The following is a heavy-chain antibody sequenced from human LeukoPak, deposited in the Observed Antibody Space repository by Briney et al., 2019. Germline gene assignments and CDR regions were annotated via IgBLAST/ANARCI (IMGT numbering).Heavy chain of an antibody. Sequence: SVKVSCKASGGTFSSYAISWVRQAPGQGLEWMGGIIPIFGTANYAQKFQGRVTITTDEYTSTAYMELSSLRSEDTAVYYCARGWYSSSSRAGYYYYYMDVWGKGTTVTVSS. CDR1: GGTFSSYA. CDR2: IIPIFGTA. V-gene: IGHV1-69*05. D-gene: IGHD6-6*01. CDR3: ARGWYSSSSRAGYYYYYMDV. J-gene: IGHJ6*03.